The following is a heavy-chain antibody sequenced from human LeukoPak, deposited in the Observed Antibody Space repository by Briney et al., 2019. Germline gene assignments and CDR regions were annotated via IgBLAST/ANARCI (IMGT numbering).Heavy chain of an antibody. CDR1: GFTLSDHY. CDR3: ARRGYYWCFDL. V-gene: IGHV3-72*01. J-gene: IGHJ2*01. CDR2: TRNKVNSYTT. D-gene: IGHD2-15*01. Sequence: GGSLRLSCTASGFTLSDHYMEWVRQAPGKGLEWVGLTRNKVNSYTTEYAASVKGRFTISRDNSQNSLYLQMNSLKTEDTAVYYCARRGYYWCFDLWGRGTLVTVSS.